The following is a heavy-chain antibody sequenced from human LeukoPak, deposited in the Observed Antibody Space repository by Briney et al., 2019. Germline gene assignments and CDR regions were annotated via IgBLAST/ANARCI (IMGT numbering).Heavy chain of an antibody. CDR3: ARGRRIVVVTATRWFDP. D-gene: IGHD2-21*02. Sequence: SETLSLTCAVYGGSFSGYYWSWIRQPPGKGLEWIGEINHSGSTNYNPSLKSRVTISVDTSKNQFSLKLSSVTAADTAVYYCARGRRIVVVTATRWFDPWGQGTLVTVPS. V-gene: IGHV4-34*01. CDR1: GGSFSGYY. CDR2: INHSGST. J-gene: IGHJ5*02.